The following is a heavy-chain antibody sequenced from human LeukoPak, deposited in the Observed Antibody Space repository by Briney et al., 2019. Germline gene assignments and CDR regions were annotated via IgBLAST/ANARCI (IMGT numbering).Heavy chain of an antibody. CDR1: GGSISSSNW. D-gene: IGHD6-19*01. J-gene: IGHJ4*02. Sequence: SETLSLTCAVSGGSISSSNWWSWVRQPPGKGLEWIGEIYHSGSTNYNPSLKSRVTISVDKSKNQFSLKLSSVTAADTAVYYCARDSNGGLAVAPDYWGQGTLVTVSS. CDR2: IYHSGST. V-gene: IGHV4-4*02. CDR3: ARDSNGGLAVAPDY.